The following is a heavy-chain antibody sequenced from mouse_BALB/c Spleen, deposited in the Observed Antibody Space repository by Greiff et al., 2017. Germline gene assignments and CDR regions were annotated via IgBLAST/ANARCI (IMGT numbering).Heavy chain of an antibody. D-gene: IGHD1-1*01. CDR3: ARGGYYGFAY. CDR2: INPGSGGT. CDR1: GYAFTNYL. V-gene: IGHV1-54*01. J-gene: IGHJ3*01. Sequence: QVQLQQSGAELVRPGTSVKVSCKASGYAFTNYLIEWVKQRPGQGLEWIGVINPGSGGTNYNEKFKGKATLTADKSSSTAYMQLSSLTSDDSAVYFCARGGYYGFAYWGQGTLVTVSA.